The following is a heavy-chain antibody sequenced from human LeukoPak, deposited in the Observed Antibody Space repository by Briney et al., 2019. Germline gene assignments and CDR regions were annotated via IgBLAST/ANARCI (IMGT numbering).Heavy chain of an antibody. CDR3: ARDLGSTRGY. D-gene: IGHD2-2*01. CDR1: GYTFTCYY. CDR2: INPNSGGT. V-gene: IGHV1-2*06. Sequence: GASVKVSCKASGYTFTCYYIHWVRQAPGQGLEWMGRINPNSGGTNYAQKFQGRVTMTRDTSISTAYMELSRLRSDDTAVYFCARDLGSTRGYWGQGTLVTVSS. J-gene: IGHJ4*02.